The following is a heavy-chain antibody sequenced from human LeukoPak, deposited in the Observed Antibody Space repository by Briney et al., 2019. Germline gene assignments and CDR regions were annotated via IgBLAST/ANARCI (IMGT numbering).Heavy chain of an antibody. J-gene: IGHJ4*02. Sequence: GGSLRLSCAASGFTFSSYAMSWVRQAPGKGLEWVSAISGSGGSTYYAASVKGRFTISRDNSKNTLYLQMNSLRAEDTAVYYCAKAVFGVVISFDYWGQGTLVTVSP. CDR3: AKAVFGVVISFDY. CDR1: GFTFSSYA. D-gene: IGHD3-3*01. CDR2: ISGSGGST. V-gene: IGHV3-23*01.